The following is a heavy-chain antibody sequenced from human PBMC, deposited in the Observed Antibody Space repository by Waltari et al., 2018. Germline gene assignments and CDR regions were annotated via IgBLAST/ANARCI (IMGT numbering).Heavy chain of an antibody. Sequence: QVQLQESGPGLVKPSETLSLTCAVSGYSISSGYYWGWIRQPPGKGLEWIGSIYHSGGTSSNPSLKSRVTISVDTSKNQFSLKLSSVTAADTAVYYCARGKGYNWNLGAFDIWGQGTMVTVSS. CDR1: GYSISSGYY. D-gene: IGHD1-7*01. V-gene: IGHV4-38-2*01. CDR2: IYHSGGT. J-gene: IGHJ3*02. CDR3: ARGKGYNWNLGAFDI.